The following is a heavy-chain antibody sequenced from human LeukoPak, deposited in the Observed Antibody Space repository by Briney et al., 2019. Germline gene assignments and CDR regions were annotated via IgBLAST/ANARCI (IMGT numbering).Heavy chain of an antibody. D-gene: IGHD4-17*01. V-gene: IGHV4-34*01. CDR1: GGSFSGYY. J-gene: IGHJ5*02. CDR3: ASRQGPDYGDYEYWFDP. CDR2: INHSGST. Sequence: SETLSLTCAVYGGSFSGYYWSWIRQPPGKGLEWIGEINHSGSTNYNPSLKSRVTISVDTSKNQFSLKLSSVTAADTAVYYCASRQGPDYGDYEYWFDPWGQGTLVTVSS.